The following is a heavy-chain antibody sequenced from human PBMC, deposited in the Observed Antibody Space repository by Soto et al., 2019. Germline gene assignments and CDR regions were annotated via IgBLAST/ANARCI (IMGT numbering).Heavy chain of an antibody. V-gene: IGHV1-69*13. CDR2: IIPIFGTA. CDR3: ARDHDSSGYPALLYY. Sequence: SVKVSCKASGGTFSSYAISWVRQAPGQGLEWMGGIIPIFGTANYAQKFQGRVTITADESTSTAYMELSSLRSGDTAVYYCARDHDSSGYPALLYYWGQGTLVTVSS. D-gene: IGHD3-22*01. CDR1: GGTFSSYA. J-gene: IGHJ4*02.